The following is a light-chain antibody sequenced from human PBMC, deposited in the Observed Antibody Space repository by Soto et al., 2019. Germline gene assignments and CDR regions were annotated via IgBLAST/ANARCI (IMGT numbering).Light chain of an antibody. CDR2: DVA. CDR1: SSDVGRYNF. J-gene: IGLJ1*01. V-gene: IGLV2-14*03. Sequence: QSVLTQPASVSGSPGQSISISCTGTSSDVGRYNFVSWYQQRPGKAPKLIMYDVANRPLGISNRFSGSKSGNTASLTISGLQAEDEADYYCSSYTGSTSLVYVFGTGTKLTVL. CDR3: SSYTGSTSLVYV.